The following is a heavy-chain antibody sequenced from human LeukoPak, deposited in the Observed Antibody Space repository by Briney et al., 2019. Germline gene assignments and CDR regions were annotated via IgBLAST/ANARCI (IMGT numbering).Heavy chain of an antibody. Sequence: SETLSLTCAVYGGSFSGYYWSWIRQPPGKGLEWIGYIYYSGSTNYNPSLKSRVTISVDTSKNQFSLKLSSVTAADTAVYYCARSLYDYVWGSYRPDWYFDLWGRGTLVTVSS. J-gene: IGHJ2*01. CDR1: GGSFSGYY. CDR2: IYYSGST. CDR3: ARSLYDYVWGSYRPDWYFDL. V-gene: IGHV4-59*01. D-gene: IGHD3-16*02.